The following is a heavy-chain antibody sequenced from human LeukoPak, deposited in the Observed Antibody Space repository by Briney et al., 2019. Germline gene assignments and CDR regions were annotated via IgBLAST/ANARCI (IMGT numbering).Heavy chain of an antibody. Sequence: GSLRLSCAASGFTFNNYAMSWIRQPPGKGLEWIGYIYYSGSTNYNPSLKSRVTISVDTSKNQFSLKLSSVTAADTAVYYCARATRGYSSSWYSGYYMDVWGKGTTVTISS. CDR2: IYYSGST. CDR1: GFTFNNYA. V-gene: IGHV4-59*01. CDR3: ARATRGYSSSWYSGYYMDV. D-gene: IGHD6-13*01. J-gene: IGHJ6*03.